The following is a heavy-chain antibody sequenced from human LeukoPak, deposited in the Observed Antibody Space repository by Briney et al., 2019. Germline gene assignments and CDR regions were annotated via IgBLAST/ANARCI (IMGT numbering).Heavy chain of an antibody. J-gene: IGHJ2*01. CDR3: ARHGRSGWYSGVPIRRYFDL. Sequence: PSETLSLTCTVSGGSISSSSHYWGWIRHPPGEGLEWIGSIYYSGSTSYNPSLTRRVTISVDTPKNQFSLKLSSVTAADTGVYYCARHGRSGWYSGVPIRRYFDLWGRGTLVTVSS. D-gene: IGHD6-19*01. CDR1: GGSISSSSHY. V-gene: IGHV4-39*01. CDR2: IYYSGST.